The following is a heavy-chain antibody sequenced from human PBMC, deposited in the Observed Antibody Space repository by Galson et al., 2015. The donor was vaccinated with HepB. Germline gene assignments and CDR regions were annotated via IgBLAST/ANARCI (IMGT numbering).Heavy chain of an antibody. CDR2: ISWHGGST. CDR3: SRGRRWLYKGAFDY. D-gene: IGHD5-24*01. J-gene: IGHJ4*02. V-gene: IGHV3-20*04. CDR1: GLIFDDYG. Sequence: SLRLCCAASGLIFDDYGMSCVRPAPGMGLEWVSGISWHGGSTNYEDSVMGRFTLSRDNAKNSLYLPMNSLRAEDTALYYCSRGRRWLYKGAFDYRGPGTLVTVSS.